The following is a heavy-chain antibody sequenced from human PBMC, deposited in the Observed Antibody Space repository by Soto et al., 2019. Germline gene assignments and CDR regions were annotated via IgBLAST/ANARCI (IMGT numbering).Heavy chain of an antibody. Sequence: EVQLVESGGGLVQPGGSLRLSCAASGFTFSTYWMNWVRQAPGKGLEWVANIKEDGREEYYVDSVKGRFTISRDNAKNWRFLALEGLRGEDTAVYYCARDWGAPGRGSAFGYSYHLGMDVWGQGTTVTVPS. V-gene: IGHV3-7*05. D-gene: IGHD3-16*01. CDR1: GFTFSTYW. CDR3: ARDWGAPGRGSAFGYSYHLGMDV. CDR2: IKEDGREE. J-gene: IGHJ6*02.